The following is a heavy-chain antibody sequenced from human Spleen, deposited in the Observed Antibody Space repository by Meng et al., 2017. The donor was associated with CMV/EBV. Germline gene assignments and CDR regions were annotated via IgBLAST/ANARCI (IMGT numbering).Heavy chain of an antibody. Sequence: ASVKVSCKASGYTFTSYYIHWVRQAPGQGLEWMGWMNPNSGNTGYAQKFQVRVTITRHTSISTAYMELSSLRSEDTAVYYCARGNRADYDFWAGGLLDYYGMDVWGQGTTVTVSS. CDR1: GYTFTSYY. V-gene: IGHV1-8*03. D-gene: IGHD3-3*01. CDR3: ARGNRADYDFWAGGLLDYYGMDV. J-gene: IGHJ6*02. CDR2: MNPNSGNT.